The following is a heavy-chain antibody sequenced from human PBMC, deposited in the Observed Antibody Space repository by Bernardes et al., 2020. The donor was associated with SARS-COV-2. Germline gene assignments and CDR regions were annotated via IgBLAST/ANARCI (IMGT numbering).Heavy chain of an antibody. J-gene: IGHJ3*02. Sequence: VEVSCRASGYTFTGYYIHWVRQAPGQGLEWMGWIYLNSGGTKYGQKFQGRVSMTRDTSISTAYMELTRLTSDDTAVYYCATSLNAFDKWGQGTMVTVSS. CDR3: ATSLNAFDK. V-gene: IGHV1-2*02. D-gene: IGHD2-2*01. CDR1: GYTFTGYY. CDR2: IYLNSGGT.